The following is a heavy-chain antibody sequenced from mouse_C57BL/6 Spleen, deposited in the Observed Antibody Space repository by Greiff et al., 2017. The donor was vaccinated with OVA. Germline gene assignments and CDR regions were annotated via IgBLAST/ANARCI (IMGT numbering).Heavy chain of an antibody. CDR2: INPSNGGT. Sequence: QVQLKQPGTELVKPGASVKLSCKASGYTFTSYWMHWVKQRPGQGLEWIGNINPSNGGTNYNEKFKSKATLTVDKSSSTAYMQLSSLTSEDSAVYYCARSVTTLVVFDYWGQGTTLTVSS. CDR1: GYTFTSYW. J-gene: IGHJ2*01. CDR3: ARSVTTLVVFDY. V-gene: IGHV1-53*01. D-gene: IGHD1-1*01.